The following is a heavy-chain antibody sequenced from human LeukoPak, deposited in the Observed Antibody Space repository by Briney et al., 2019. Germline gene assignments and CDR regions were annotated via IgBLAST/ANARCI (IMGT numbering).Heavy chain of an antibody. Sequence: SQTLSLTCTVSGGSISSDNYYWSWIRQHPGEGLEWIGYIYYSGSTYYNPSLKSRVNISLDTSENRFSLNLSSVTAADTAVYYCARSSYSYDSGRWFDPWGQGTLVTVSS. J-gene: IGHJ5*02. D-gene: IGHD3-10*01. CDR2: IYYSGST. CDR3: ARSSYSYDSGRWFDP. CDR1: GGSISSDNYY. V-gene: IGHV4-31*03.